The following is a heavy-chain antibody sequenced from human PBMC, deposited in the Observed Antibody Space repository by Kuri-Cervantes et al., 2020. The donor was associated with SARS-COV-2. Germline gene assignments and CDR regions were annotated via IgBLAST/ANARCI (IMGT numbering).Heavy chain of an antibody. V-gene: IGHV4-38-2*01. CDR3: ASWLSSAGFDY. J-gene: IGHJ4*02. CDR2: IYHSGTP. D-gene: IGHD2/OR15-2a*01. CDR1: GYSISSGYY. Sequence: GSLRLSCAVSGYSISSGYYWGWIRQAPGKGLEWIGGIYHSGTPYYNPSLKSRVTISVDTSKNQFSLKLSSVTAADTAVYYCASWLSSAGFDYWGQGTLVTVSS.